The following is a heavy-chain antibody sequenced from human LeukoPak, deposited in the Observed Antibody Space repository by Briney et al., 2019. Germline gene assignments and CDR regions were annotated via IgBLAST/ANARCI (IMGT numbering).Heavy chain of an antibody. CDR1: GGSISSSNW. V-gene: IGHV4-30-4*01. CDR2: IYYSGST. CDR3: ARDQAWAFDI. Sequence: SETLSLTCAVSGGSISSSNWWSWVRQPPGKGLEWIGYIYYSGSTYYNPSLKSRVTISVDTSKNQFSLKLSSVTAADTAVYYCARDQAWAFDIWGQGTMVTVSS. J-gene: IGHJ3*02.